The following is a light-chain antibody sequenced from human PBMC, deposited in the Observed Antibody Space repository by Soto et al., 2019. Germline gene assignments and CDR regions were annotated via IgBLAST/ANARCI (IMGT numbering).Light chain of an antibody. CDR3: QQYGSSLFS. CDR2: GAS. Sequence: EIVMTQSPATLSVSPGEGATLSCRASQSVSSNLAWYQQKPGQAPRLLMYGASTRATGIPARFSGSGSGTEFTLTITSLQPEDFAVYYCQQYGSSLFSFGPGTKVDI. J-gene: IGKJ3*01. CDR1: QSVSSN. V-gene: IGKV3-15*01.